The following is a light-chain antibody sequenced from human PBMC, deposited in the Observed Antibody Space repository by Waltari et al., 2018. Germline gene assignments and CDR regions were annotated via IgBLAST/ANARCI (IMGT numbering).Light chain of an antibody. CDR3: QQYGASFT. J-gene: IGKJ2*01. Sequence: DIQMTQSPSTLSASVGDRVTITCRASQFITTWLAWYQQKPGRAPKVLIYKASGLEGGVPSRFSGSGYGTEFTLTISSLQPDDFATYYCQQYGASFTFGQGTKLEIK. CDR1: QFITTW. CDR2: KAS. V-gene: IGKV1-5*03.